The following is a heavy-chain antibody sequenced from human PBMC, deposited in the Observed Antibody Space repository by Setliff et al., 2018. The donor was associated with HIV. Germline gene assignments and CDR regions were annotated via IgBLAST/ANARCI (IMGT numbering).Heavy chain of an antibody. J-gene: IGHJ6*02. Sequence: SETLSLTCTVSGDSISGYYWSWIRQPPGKGLEWIGYIYYSGITKYNPSLKSRVTISVNTSKSQFSLKLSSVTAADTAVYYCARGLPAHSYYGLDVWGQGTTVTVSS. V-gene: IGHV4-59*01. D-gene: IGHD2-15*01. CDR3: ARGLPAHSYYGLDV. CDR1: GDSISGYY. CDR2: IYYSGIT.